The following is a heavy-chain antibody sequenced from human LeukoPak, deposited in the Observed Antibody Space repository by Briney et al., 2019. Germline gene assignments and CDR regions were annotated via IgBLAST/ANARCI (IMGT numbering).Heavy chain of an antibody. CDR3: TRDSQGSGIYSVDY. CDR1: GFTFRTYW. CDR2: IKRDGSKI. D-gene: IGHD3-10*01. Sequence: GGSLRLSCAASGFTFRTYWMSRVRQAPGKGLEWVANIKRDGSKIYYVDSVKGRFTISRDNDKNSLYLQMNSLRAEDTAVYYCTRDSQGSGIYSVDYWGQGTLVTVSS. V-gene: IGHV3-7*05. J-gene: IGHJ4*02.